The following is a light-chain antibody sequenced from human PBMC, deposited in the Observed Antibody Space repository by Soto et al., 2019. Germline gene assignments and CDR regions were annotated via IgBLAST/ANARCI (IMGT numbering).Light chain of an antibody. CDR3: SSYAGGNNWV. V-gene: IGLV2-8*01. CDR1: SSDVGGYNY. Sequence: QSALTQPPSASGSPGQSVAISCTGTSSDVGGYNYVSWYQQHPGKAPKLMIYDVNKRPSGVPDRFSGSKSGNTASLTVSGLQAEDEADYYCSSYAGGNNWVFGGGTKLTVL. CDR2: DVN. J-gene: IGLJ3*02.